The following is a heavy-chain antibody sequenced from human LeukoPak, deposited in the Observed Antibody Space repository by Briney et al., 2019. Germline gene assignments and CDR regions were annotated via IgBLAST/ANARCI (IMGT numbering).Heavy chain of an antibody. CDR1: GFTFSSYW. Sequence: GGSLRLSCAASGFTFSSYWMHWVRQAPGKGLVWVSRINSDGSTTNYADYVKGRFTISRDNAKNTLYLQMNSLRAEDTSVYYCARRSSGSPPYYFDYWGQGTLVTVSS. CDR3: ARRSSGSPPYYFDY. V-gene: IGHV3-74*01. J-gene: IGHJ4*02. D-gene: IGHD1-26*01. CDR2: INSDGSTT.